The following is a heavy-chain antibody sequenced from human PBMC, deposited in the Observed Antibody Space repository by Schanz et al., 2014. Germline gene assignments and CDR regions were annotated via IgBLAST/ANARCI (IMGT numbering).Heavy chain of an antibody. V-gene: IGHV3-21*01. D-gene: IGHD3-10*01. CDR2: IRSDNNYI. Sequence: EVQLVESGGGLVKPGGSLRLSCVASGFPFSTYSIHWVRQAPGKGLEWVAYIRSDNNYIYYADSVKGRSTIARDHAKNSPLLQMNSPAAEDTAVYYCVREDMVRGIRAIDIWGQGTMVTVSS. CDR1: GFPFSTYS. CDR3: VREDMVRGIRAIDI. J-gene: IGHJ3*02.